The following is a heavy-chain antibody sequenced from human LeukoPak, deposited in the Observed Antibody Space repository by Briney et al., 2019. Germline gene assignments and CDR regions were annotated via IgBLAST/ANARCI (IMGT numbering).Heavy chain of an antibody. D-gene: IGHD3-22*01. V-gene: IGHV1-18*01. Sequence: ASVKVSCKASGYTFTSYGISWVRLAPGQGLEWMGWISAYNGNTNYAQKLQGRVTMTTDTSTSTAYMELRSLRSDDTAVYYCARDGYYDSSGYYLRKIDYWGQGTLVTVSS. CDR3: ARDGYYDSSGYYLRKIDY. J-gene: IGHJ4*02. CDR1: GYTFTSYG. CDR2: ISAYNGNT.